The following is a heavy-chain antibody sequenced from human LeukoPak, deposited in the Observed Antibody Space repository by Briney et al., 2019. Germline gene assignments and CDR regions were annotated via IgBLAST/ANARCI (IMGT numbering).Heavy chain of an antibody. CDR2: IYYSGST. V-gene: IGHV4-59*08. Sequence: SETLSLTCSVSGDSINNHYWNWIRQPPGKGLEWVAYIYYSGSTRYNPSLQSRVTISIGTSKTQFSLKLDSVTAEDTAVYYCARRRRLKNPGGDAFDIWVQGTVVIVSS. CDR1: GDSINNHY. CDR3: ARRRRLKNPGGDAFDI. J-gene: IGHJ3*02. D-gene: IGHD2/OR15-2a*01.